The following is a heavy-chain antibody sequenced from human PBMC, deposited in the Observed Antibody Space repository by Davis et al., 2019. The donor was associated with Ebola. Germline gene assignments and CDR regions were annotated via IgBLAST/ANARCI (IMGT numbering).Heavy chain of an antibody. CDR2: ISGSGGTT. CDR3: AKVPNVGCFNGVCSYGDYYYMEV. Sequence: GVLKISCAASGFTFSSYAMSWVRQAPGKGLEWVSGISGSGGTTSHADSVKGRFTISRDNSKNTLYLQMNSLRAEDTAVYYCAKVPNVGCFNGVCSYGDYYYMEVWGIGTTVTVSS. V-gene: IGHV3-23*01. CDR1: GFTFSSYA. J-gene: IGHJ6*03. D-gene: IGHD2-8*01.